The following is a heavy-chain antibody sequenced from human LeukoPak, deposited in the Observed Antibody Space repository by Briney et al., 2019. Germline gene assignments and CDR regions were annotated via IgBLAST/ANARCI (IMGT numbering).Heavy chain of an antibody. Sequence: SETLSLTCTVSGGSISTSNYYWGWIRQPPGKGLEWIGEINHSGSTNYNPSLKSRVTISVDTSKNQFSLKLSSVTAADTAVYYCASGPSPAAITYAFDIWGQGTMVTVSS. V-gene: IGHV4-39*07. CDR1: GGSISTSNYY. D-gene: IGHD2-2*01. CDR2: INHSGST. CDR3: ASGPSPAAITYAFDI. J-gene: IGHJ3*02.